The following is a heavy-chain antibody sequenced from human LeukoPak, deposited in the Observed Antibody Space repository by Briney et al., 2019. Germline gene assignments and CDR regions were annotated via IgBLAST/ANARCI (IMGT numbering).Heavy chain of an antibody. D-gene: IGHD2-15*01. V-gene: IGHV1-2*06. CDR1: RYTLTGYY. J-gene: IGHJ4*02. Sequence: GSVKDSRKTSRYTLTGYYIHWVRQAPGEGLEWMGRINPKSGGTNYAQKFPGRVTMTRDTSISTAYMELSRLRSDDTAVYYCARDVSDCSRGSCYSYFDYWGQGTLVTVSS. CDR2: INPKSGGT. CDR3: ARDVSDCSRGSCYSYFDY.